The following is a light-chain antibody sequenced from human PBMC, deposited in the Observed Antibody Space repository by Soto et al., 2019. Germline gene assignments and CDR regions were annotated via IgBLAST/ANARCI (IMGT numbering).Light chain of an antibody. J-gene: IGKJ5*01. Sequence: DIVMTQSPLSLPVTPGEPASISCRSSQSLLHSNGYNYLDWYLQKPGQSPQLLIYLGSNRASGVPDRFRGSGSGNDFKLKISRVEAEDVGVYYCMQALQTPVTFGQGTRLEIK. CDR1: QSLLHSNGYNY. CDR2: LGS. V-gene: IGKV2-28*01. CDR3: MQALQTPVT.